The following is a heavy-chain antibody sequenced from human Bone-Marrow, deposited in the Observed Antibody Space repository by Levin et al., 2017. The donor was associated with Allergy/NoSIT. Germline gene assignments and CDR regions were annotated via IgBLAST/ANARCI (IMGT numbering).Heavy chain of an antibody. CDR3: ARVAVYCSSTSCSQFDY. J-gene: IGHJ4*02. V-gene: IGHV3-30*04. CDR1: GFTFSSYA. CDR2: ISYDGSNK. D-gene: IGHD2-2*01. Sequence: GGSLRLSCAASGFTFSSYAMHWVRQAPGKGLEWVAVISYDGSNKYYADSVKGRFTISRDNSKNTLYLQMNSLRAEDTAVYYCARVAVYCSSTSCSQFDYWGQGTLVTVSS.